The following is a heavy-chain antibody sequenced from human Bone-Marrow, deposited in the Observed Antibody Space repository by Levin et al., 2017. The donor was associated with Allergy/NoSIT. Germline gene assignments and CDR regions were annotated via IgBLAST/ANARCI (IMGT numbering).Heavy chain of an antibody. CDR2: IKQDGSEK. V-gene: IGHV3-7*01. D-gene: IGHD2-2*01. CDR1: GFTFSSYW. J-gene: IGHJ6*02. CDR3: ARDRGLYCSSTSCYDYYYYYGMDV. Sequence: GESLKISCAASGFTFSSYWMSWVRQAPGKGLEWVANIKQDGSEKYYVDSVKGRFTISRDNAKNSLYLQMNSLRAEDTAVYYCARDRGLYCSSTSCYDYYYYYGMDVWGQGTTVTVSS.